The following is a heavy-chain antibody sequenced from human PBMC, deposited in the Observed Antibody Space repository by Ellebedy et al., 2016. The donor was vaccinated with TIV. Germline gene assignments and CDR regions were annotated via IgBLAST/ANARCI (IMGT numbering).Heavy chain of an antibody. CDR3: ARVWVPYGDYALSPHDAFDI. V-gene: IGHV3-21*01. CDR1: GFTFSSYS. CDR2: ISSSSSYI. D-gene: IGHD4-17*01. Sequence: GGSLRLXXAASGFTFSSYSMNWVRQAPGKGLEWVSSISSSSSYIYYADSVKGRFTISRDNAKNSLYLQMNSLRAEDTAVYYCARVWVPYGDYALSPHDAFDIWGQGTMVTVSS. J-gene: IGHJ3*02.